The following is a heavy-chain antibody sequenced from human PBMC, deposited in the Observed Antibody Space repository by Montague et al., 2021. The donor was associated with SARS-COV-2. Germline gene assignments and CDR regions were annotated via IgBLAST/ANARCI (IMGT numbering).Heavy chain of an antibody. CDR3: ARGQSHNKAGDY. J-gene: IGHJ4*02. Sequence: SETLSLTCEVDGGPISAYYWSWVRQPPGKGLEWIGEIHPYGSTNYNPSLMSRVTLSVDISKNPFSLKLKSVTAADTAVYYCARGQSHNKAGDYWGQGTLVIVSS. CDR1: GGPISAYY. V-gene: IGHV4-34*01. CDR2: IHPYGST. D-gene: IGHD3-10*01.